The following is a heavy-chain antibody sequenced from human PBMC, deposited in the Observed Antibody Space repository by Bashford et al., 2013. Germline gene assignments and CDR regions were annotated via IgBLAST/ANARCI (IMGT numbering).Heavy chain of an antibody. CDR3: ARGRGSPIEYYYYGMDV. D-gene: IGHD6-6*01. CDR1: GYTFTGYG. V-gene: IGHV1-18*04. Sequence: ASVKVSCKTSGYTFTGYGINWVRQAPRQGLEWMGWINLYSGDTKYAQNLQDRVTITADESTSTAYMELSSLRSEDTAVYYCARGRGSPIEYYYYGMDVWGQGTTVTVSS. CDR2: INLYSGDT. J-gene: IGHJ6*02.